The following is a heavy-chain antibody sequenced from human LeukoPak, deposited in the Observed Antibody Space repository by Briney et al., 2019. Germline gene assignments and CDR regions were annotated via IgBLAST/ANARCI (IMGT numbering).Heavy chain of an antibody. CDR2: IYSGGST. V-gene: IGHV3-66*01. D-gene: IGHD5-18*01. CDR3: ASSRGYNYGYRALELPPSPID. Sequence: GGSLRLSCAASEFSVGSNYMTWVRQAPGKGLEWVSLIYSGGSTYYADSVKGRFTISRDNSKNTLYLQMNSLRAEDTAVYYCASSRGYNYGYRALELPPSPIDWGQGTLVTVSS. CDR1: EFSVGSNY. J-gene: IGHJ4*02.